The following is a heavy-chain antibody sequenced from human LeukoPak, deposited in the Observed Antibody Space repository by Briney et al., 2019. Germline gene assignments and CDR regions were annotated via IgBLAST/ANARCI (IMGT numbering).Heavy chain of an antibody. Sequence: PGGSLRLSCAASGFTFDDYGMSWVRQAPGKGLEWVSGINWNGGSTGYADSVKGRFTISRDNAKNTLYLQMNSLRAEDTAVYYCARVVWYNRDAFDIWGQGTTVTVSS. CDR2: INWNGGST. J-gene: IGHJ3*02. V-gene: IGHV3-20*04. CDR1: GFTFDDYG. D-gene: IGHD1-14*01. CDR3: ARVVWYNRDAFDI.